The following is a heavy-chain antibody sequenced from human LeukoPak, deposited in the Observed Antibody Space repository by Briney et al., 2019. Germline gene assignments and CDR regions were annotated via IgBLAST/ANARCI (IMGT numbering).Heavy chain of an antibody. CDR2: ISYSGST. Sequence: PSETLSLTCTVSGVSVSSGTYHWSWIRQPPGKGLQWIGYISYSGSTNYNPSLKSRVSISVDTSRNQFSLKLSSVTAADTAVYYCTRDSYTVWGDYWGQGTLVTVSS. D-gene: IGHD1-1*01. V-gene: IGHV4-61*01. CDR3: TRDSYTVWGDY. J-gene: IGHJ4*02. CDR1: GVSVSSGTYH.